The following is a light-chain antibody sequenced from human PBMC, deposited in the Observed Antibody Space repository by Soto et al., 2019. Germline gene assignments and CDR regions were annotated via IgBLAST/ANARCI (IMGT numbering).Light chain of an antibody. Sequence: DIQLTQSPFSLSASVGDRVTLTCRASQSISSYLNWYQQKPGKAPKLLIYAASSLQSGVPSRFSGSGSGTDFTLTISSLQPEDFATYYCQQSYSTPRTFGQGTKV. CDR1: QSISSY. J-gene: IGKJ1*01. CDR3: QQSYSTPRT. CDR2: AAS. V-gene: IGKV1-39*01.